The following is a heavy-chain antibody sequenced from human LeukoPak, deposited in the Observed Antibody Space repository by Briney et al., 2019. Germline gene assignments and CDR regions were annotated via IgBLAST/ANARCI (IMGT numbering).Heavy chain of an antibody. CDR3: AHAYYDFWSGYYPFPYYFDY. D-gene: IGHD3-3*01. J-gene: IGHJ4*02. Sequence: SGPTLVNPTQTLTLTCTFSGFSLSTSGVGVGWIRQPPGKALEWLALTYWNDDKRYSPSLKSRLTITKDTSKNQVVLTMTNMDPVDTATYYCAHAYYDFWSGYYPFPYYFDYWGQGTLVTVSS. V-gene: IGHV2-5*01. CDR2: TYWNDDK. CDR1: GFSLSTSGVG.